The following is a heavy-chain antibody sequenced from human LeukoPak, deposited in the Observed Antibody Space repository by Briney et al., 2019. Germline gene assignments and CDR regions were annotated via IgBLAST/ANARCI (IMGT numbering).Heavy chain of an antibody. CDR1: GGSISSSSYY. V-gene: IGHV4-39*01. CDR3: ARLHTGRAAAGPNLLDY. J-gene: IGHJ4*02. CDR2: IYYSGST. Sequence: SETLSLTCTVSGGSISSSSYYWGWIRQPPGKGLEWIGSIYYSGSTYYNLSLKSRVTISADTSKNQFSLKLSSVTAADTAVYYYARLHTGRAAAGPNLLDYWGQGTLVTVSS. D-gene: IGHD6-13*01.